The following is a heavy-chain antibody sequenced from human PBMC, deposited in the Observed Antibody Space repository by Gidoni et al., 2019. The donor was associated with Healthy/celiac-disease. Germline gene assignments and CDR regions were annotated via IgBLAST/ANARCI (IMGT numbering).Heavy chain of an antibody. CDR3: ARSIRSRSNFDY. D-gene: IGHD6-13*01. Sequence: QPQLQASAPGLVKPSETLSLTCTVSGGSLSSSSYYWGWIRQPPGKGLEWIGSIYYSGSTYYNPSLKSRVTISGDTSKNQFSLKLSSVTAADTAVYYCARSIRSRSNFDYWGQGTLVTVSS. CDR2: IYYSGST. V-gene: IGHV4-39*01. J-gene: IGHJ4*02. CDR1: GGSLSSSSYY.